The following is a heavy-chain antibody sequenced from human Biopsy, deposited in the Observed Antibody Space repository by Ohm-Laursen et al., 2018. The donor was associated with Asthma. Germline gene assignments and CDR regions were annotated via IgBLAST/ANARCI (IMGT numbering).Heavy chain of an antibody. D-gene: IGHD1-26*01. J-gene: IGHJ4*02. Sequence: SLRLSCAASGFRFPIYGMHWVRQGPGKGPEWVALISYDGRETGYVDSVKGRFTISRDNSKNTMYLEMNSLRAEDTAVYYCAKDVFPGWELRRGPENWGQGTLVTVSS. CDR1: GFRFPIYG. CDR2: ISYDGRET. CDR3: AKDVFPGWELRRGPEN. V-gene: IGHV3-30*18.